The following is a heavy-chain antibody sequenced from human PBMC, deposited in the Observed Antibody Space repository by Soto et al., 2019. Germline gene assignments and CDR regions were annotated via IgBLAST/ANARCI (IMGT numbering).Heavy chain of an antibody. Sequence: GGSLKISCQGFGYPFTRFWIAWARQMPGKGLEWMGIIYPGDSDTRYSPSFQGQVTITADESVSTAYLQWSSLRASDSAIYYCARSSLYCGSDCNTGGLEYWGQGTLVTVSS. CDR3: ARSSLYCGSDCNTGGLEY. CDR2: IYPGDSDT. D-gene: IGHD2-21*02. CDR1: GYPFTRFW. J-gene: IGHJ1*01. V-gene: IGHV5-51*01.